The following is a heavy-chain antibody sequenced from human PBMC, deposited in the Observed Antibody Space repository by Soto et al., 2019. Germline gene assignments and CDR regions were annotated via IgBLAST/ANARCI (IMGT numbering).Heavy chain of an antibody. CDR2: ISSNGGST. V-gene: IGHV3-64*01. Sequence: GGSLRLSCAASGFTFSSYAMHWVRQAPGKGLEYVSAISSNGGSTYYANSVKGRFTISRDNSKNTLYLQMGSLRAEDMAVYYCARAIAAAGTVTDYWGQGTLVTVSS. CDR1: GFTFSSYA. J-gene: IGHJ4*02. CDR3: ARAIAAAGTVTDY. D-gene: IGHD6-13*01.